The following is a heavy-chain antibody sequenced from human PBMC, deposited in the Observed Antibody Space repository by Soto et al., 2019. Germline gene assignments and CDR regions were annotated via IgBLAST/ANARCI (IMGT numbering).Heavy chain of an antibody. D-gene: IGHD5-18*01. CDR3: AREGAWDTAMVNGMDV. CDR2: IYYSGST. V-gene: IGHV4-39*02. J-gene: IGHJ6*02. Sequence: PSLPLSLTCTVADGSISSSSYYWGRNRQPPGKGLEWIGSIYYSGSTYYNPSLKSRVTISVDTSKNQFSLKLSSVTAADTAVYYCAREGAWDTAMVNGMDVWGQGTTVTVSS. CDR1: DGSISSSSYY.